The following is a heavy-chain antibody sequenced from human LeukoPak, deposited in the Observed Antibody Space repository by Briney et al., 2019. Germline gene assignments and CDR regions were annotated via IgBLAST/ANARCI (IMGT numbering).Heavy chain of an antibody. J-gene: IGHJ4*02. CDR1: GFTVSSNY. CDR2: IYSGGST. Sequence: GGSLRLSCAASGFTVSSNYMSWVRQAPGKGLEWVSVIYSGGSTYYADSVKGRFTISRDNSKSTLYLQMNSLRAEDTAVYYCARDGFYYDSSGPFDYWGQGTLVTVSS. V-gene: IGHV3-53*01. D-gene: IGHD3-22*01. CDR3: ARDGFYYDSSGPFDY.